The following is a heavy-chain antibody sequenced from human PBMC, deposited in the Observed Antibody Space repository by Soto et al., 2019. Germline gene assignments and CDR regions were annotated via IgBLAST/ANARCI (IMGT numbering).Heavy chain of an antibody. D-gene: IGHD6-6*01. CDR1: GYTFTSYG. CDR2: ISAYNANT. Sequence: QVQLVQSGAEVEKPDAAVKVSCKASGYTFTSYGITWVRQAPGQGLEWMGWISAYNANTYYAQKLQGRVTMTTDTSTSTAYMELRSLKSDDTAVYYCARGGSSSRRTDYWGQGTLVTVSS. J-gene: IGHJ4*02. CDR3: ARGGSSSRRTDY. V-gene: IGHV1-18*01.